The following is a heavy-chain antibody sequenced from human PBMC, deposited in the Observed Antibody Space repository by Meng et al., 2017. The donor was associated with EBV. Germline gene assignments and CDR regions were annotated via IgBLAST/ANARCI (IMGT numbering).Heavy chain of an antibody. J-gene: IGHJ4*02. CDR3: ACRGDRTDY. V-gene: IGHV1-18*01. D-gene: IGHD2-21*02. Sequence: VQLVQSGAVVKKPGASVQVSFKACGYTFTSYGSSWVRQPPGIGLEWMGWISAYNGNTNYAQKLQGRVTMTTDTSTSTAYMELRSLRSDNTAVYYCACRGDRTDYWGQGTLVTVFS. CDR2: ISAYNGNT. CDR1: GYTFTSYG.